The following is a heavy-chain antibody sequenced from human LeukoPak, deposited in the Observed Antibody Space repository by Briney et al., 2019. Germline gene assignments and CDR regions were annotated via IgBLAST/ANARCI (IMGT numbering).Heavy chain of an antibody. Sequence: SETLSLTCSVSGHSISSGYYWGWIRQPPGKGLEWIGTMYHRGSTYYNPSLKSRVTMSGDTSKNHFSLKLSSVIAADAAVYYCARHRGDNSNPRYYFYYMDVGAKGPRSPSP. CDR1: GHSISSGYY. CDR2: MYHRGST. J-gene: IGHJ6*03. V-gene: IGHV4-38-2*01. D-gene: IGHD4-11*01. CDR3: ARHRGDNSNPRYYFYYMDV.